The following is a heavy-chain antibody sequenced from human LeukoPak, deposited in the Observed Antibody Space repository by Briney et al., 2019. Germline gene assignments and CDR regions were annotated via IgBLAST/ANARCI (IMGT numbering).Heavy chain of an antibody. D-gene: IGHD3-10*01. CDR1: GDSISGSSYY. CDR3: AREGYYYGSGSYYNDPAYYYYYYYMDV. V-gene: IGHV4-39*07. Sequence: PSETLSLTCSVSGDSISGSSYYWGWIRQPPGKGLEWIGSIYYSGSTYYNPSLKSRVTISVDTSKNQFSLKLSSVTAADTAVYYCAREGYYYGSGSYYNDPAYYYYYYYMDVWGKGTTVTISS. J-gene: IGHJ6*03. CDR2: IYYSGST.